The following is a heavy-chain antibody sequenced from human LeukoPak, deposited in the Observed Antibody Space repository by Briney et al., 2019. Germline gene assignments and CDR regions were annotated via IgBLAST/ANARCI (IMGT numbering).Heavy chain of an antibody. CDR3: ARDPAYYYDSSGYYLDY. J-gene: IGHJ4*02. CDR2: INQDGSGI. D-gene: IGHD3-22*01. V-gene: IGHV3-7*01. Sequence: GGSLRLSCAASGLSFSSYWMSWVRQAPGKGLEWVANINQDGSGIYFVDSVKGRFTISRDNAKNSLYLQMVSLRAEDTAVYYCARDPAYYYDSSGYYLDYWGQGTLVTVSS. CDR1: GLSFSSYW.